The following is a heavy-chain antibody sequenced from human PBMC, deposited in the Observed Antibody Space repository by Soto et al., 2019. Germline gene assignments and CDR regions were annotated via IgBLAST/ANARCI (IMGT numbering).Heavy chain of an antibody. CDR3: AHRTTTVTWWVDP. CDR1: GFSLTTSGVG. V-gene: IGHV2-5*02. Sequence: QITLKESGPTLVKPTQTLTLTCTFSGFSLTTSGVGVGWIRQPPGKALEWLALIYWDDGKRYSPSLKSSITITKDTSKNQVVLTMTNMAPADTATYFCAHRTTTVTWWVDPWGQGTLVTVSS. D-gene: IGHD4-17*01. CDR2: IYWDDGK. J-gene: IGHJ5*02.